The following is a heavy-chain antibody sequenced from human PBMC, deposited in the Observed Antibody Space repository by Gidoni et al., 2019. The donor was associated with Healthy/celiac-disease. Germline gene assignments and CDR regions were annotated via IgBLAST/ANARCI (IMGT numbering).Heavy chain of an antibody. CDR2: INPNSGGT. J-gene: IGHJ6*03. CDR1: GYTFTGYY. D-gene: IGHD3-10*01. Sequence: QVQLVQSGAEVKKPGASVKVSCKASGYTFTGYYMHWVRQAPGQGREWMGRINPNSGGTNYAQKFQGWVTMTRDTSISTAYMELSRLRSDDTAVYYCARAAGSGYYYYMDVWGKGTTVTVSS. CDR3: ARAAGSGYYYYMDV. V-gene: IGHV1-2*04.